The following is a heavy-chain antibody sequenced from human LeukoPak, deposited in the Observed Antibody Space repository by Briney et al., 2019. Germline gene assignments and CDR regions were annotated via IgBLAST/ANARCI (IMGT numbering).Heavy chain of an antibody. CDR3: AELGITMIGGV. J-gene: IGHJ6*04. Sequence: GGSLRLSCAASGFTFSSYWMSWVRQAPGKGLEWVSSISTSSSYIYYADSVKGRFTISRDNAKNSLYLQMNSLRAEDTAVYYCAELGITMIGGVWGKGTTVTISS. V-gene: IGHV3-21*01. D-gene: IGHD3-10*02. CDR2: ISTSSSYI. CDR1: GFTFSSYW.